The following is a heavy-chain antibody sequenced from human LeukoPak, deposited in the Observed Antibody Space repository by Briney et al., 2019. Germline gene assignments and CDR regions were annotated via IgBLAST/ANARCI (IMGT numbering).Heavy chain of an antibody. V-gene: IGHV1-18*01. CDR1: GYTFTSYG. J-gene: IGHJ6*02. CDR3: ARGFVVVPAAIFSYYYYGMDV. CDR2: ISAYNGNT. D-gene: IGHD2-2*02. Sequence: AASVKVSCKASGYTFTSYGISWARQAPGQGLEWMGWISAYNGNTNYAQKLQGRVTMTTDTSTSTAYMELRSLRSDDTAVYYCARGFVVVPAAIFSYYYYGMDVWGQGTTVTVSS.